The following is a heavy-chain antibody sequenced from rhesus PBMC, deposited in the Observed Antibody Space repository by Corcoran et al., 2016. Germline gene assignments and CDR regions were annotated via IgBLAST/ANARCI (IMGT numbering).Heavy chain of an antibody. D-gene: IGHD1-14*01. Sequence: QVQLQESGPGLVKPSETLSRPCAVSGGSFSSYWWSGLRQPAGKGLEWSGEINGNSCTSNYNPSLKSRVTIAKAASKNQFSLKLSSVPAADTAVYYCARGLERRGYYFDYWGQGVLVTVSS. CDR1: GGSFSSYW. CDR2: INGNSCTS. J-gene: IGHJ4*01. V-gene: IGHV4-80*01. CDR3: ARGLERRGYYFDY.